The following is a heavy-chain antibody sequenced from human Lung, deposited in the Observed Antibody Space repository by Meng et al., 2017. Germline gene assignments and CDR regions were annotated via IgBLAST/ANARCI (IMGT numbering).Heavy chain of an antibody. CDR2: INHSGST. D-gene: IGHD4-11*01. Sequence: GPRQQVGAGLLQPSETLSLPFVVSGGSFSDYYWSWIRQPPGKGLEWIGEINHSGSTNYNPSLESRATISVDTSQNNLSLKLSSVTAADSAVYYCARGPTTMAHDFDYWGQGTLVTVSS. CDR1: GGSFSDYY. V-gene: IGHV4-34*01. J-gene: IGHJ4*02. CDR3: ARGPTTMAHDFDY.